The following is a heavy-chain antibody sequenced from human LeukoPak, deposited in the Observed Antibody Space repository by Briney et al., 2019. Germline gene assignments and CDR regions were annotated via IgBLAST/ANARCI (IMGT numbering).Heavy chain of an antibody. V-gene: IGHV4-39*07. J-gene: IGHJ4*02. Sequence: SETLSLTCTVSGGSISSSSYYWSWIRQPPGKGLEWIGEINHSGSTNYNPSLKSRVTISVDTSKNQFSLKLSSVTAADTAVYYCARGLGYCSSTSCYTQSQPSYWGQGTLVTVSS. CDR3: ARGLGYCSSTSCYTQSQPSY. CDR2: INHSGST. CDR1: GGSISSSSYY. D-gene: IGHD2-2*02.